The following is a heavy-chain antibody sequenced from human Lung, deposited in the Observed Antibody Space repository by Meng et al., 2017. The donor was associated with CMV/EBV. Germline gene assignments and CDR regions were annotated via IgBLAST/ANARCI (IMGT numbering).Heavy chain of an antibody. CDR1: GYSINSGYY. CDR2: VYKSGTT. V-gene: IGHV4-38-2*02. J-gene: IGHJ4*02. Sequence: SXTXSLXXTVSGYSINSGYYWGWIRQPPGKGLEWIGSVYKSGTTYYKPSLKSRVTISLETSKNQFSLKLSSVTAADTAVYYCARGFHGTVDYWGQGTLVTVAS. CDR3: ARGFHGTVDY.